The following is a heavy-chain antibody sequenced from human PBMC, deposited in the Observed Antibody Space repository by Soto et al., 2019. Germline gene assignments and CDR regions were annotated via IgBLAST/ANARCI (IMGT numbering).Heavy chain of an antibody. V-gene: IGHV3-30*18. CDR3: ANSISRYYYDSSGYSAPGY. D-gene: IGHD3-22*01. CDR2: ISYDGSNK. Sequence: ISCAASGFTFSSYGMHWVRQAPGKGLEWVAVISYDGSNKYYADSVKGRFTISRDNSKNTLYLQMNSLRAEDTAVYYCANSISRYYYDSSGYSAPGYWGQGTLVTVSS. CDR1: GFTFSSYG. J-gene: IGHJ4*02.